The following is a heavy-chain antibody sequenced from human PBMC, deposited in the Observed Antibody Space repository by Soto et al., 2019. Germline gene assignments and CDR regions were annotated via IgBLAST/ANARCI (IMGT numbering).Heavy chain of an antibody. CDR3: AKDYGDRTGLYYYGMDV. Sequence: PWGSLRLYCAVSGFTFSSYGMHWVRQAPGKGLEWVAVIWYNGSDKKYADSVKGRFTISRDNSEKTLYLQMNSLRAEDTAVYYCAKDYGDRTGLYYYGMDVWGQGTTVTV. CDR1: GFTFSSYG. CDR2: IWYNGSDK. V-gene: IGHV3-33*06. D-gene: IGHD4-17*01. J-gene: IGHJ6*02.